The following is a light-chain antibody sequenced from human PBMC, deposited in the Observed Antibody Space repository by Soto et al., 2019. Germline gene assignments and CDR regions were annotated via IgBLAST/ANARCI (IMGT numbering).Light chain of an antibody. J-gene: IGLJ2*01. CDR2: DVS. Sequence: QSALTQPASVSGSPGQSITISCTGTSSDVGGYNYVSWYQQHPGKAPKLIIYDVSNRPSGVSNRISGSKSGNTASLTISGLQVKEGAEYYCSSYTSGRTLVFGGGTKVTVL. V-gene: IGLV2-14*01. CDR1: SSDVGGYNY. CDR3: SSYTSGRTLV.